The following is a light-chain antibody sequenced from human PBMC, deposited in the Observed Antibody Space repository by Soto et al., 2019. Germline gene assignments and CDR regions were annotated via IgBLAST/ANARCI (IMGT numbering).Light chain of an antibody. Sequence: EIVLTQSPATLSVSPGERATLSCRASQSVISNLAWFQKKPGQAPRLLIYGASTSATGIPARFSGRGSGTEFITIISSLPHDDVVVYYCQQYNNCPRTFGQGTKVDI. CDR3: QQYNNCPRT. CDR1: QSVISN. J-gene: IGKJ1*01. CDR2: GAS. V-gene: IGKV3D-15*01.